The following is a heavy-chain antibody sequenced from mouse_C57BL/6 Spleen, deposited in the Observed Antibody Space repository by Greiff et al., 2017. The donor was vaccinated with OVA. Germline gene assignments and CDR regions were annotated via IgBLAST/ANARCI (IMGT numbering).Heavy chain of an antibody. D-gene: IGHD2-3*01. CDR3: TRERYDYFDY. Sequence: EVQLQESGPGLVKPSQSLSLTCSVTGYPITSGYYWNWIRQLPGNKLEWMGYISYDGSNNYNPSLKNLISITRDTSKNQFFLKLNSVTTEDTATYCCTRERYDYFDYWGQGTTLTVSS. J-gene: IGHJ2*01. V-gene: IGHV3-6*01. CDR2: ISYDGSN. CDR1: GYPITSGYY.